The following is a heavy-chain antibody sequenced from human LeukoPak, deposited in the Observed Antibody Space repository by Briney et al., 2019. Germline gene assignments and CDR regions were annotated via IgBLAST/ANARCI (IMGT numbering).Heavy chain of an antibody. V-gene: IGHV3-23*01. CDR1: GFTFGSYG. D-gene: IGHD6-19*01. CDR2: ISGNGDNT. Sequence: GGSLRLSCAASGFTFGSYGLTWVRQAPGKGLEWVATISGNGDNTYYADSVKGRFTISRDNSKNTLYLQMNRLRAEDTAVYYCAKDQGSSSGWYSRDGFALWGRGTMVTVSS. CDR3: AKDQGSSSGWYSRDGFAL. J-gene: IGHJ3*01.